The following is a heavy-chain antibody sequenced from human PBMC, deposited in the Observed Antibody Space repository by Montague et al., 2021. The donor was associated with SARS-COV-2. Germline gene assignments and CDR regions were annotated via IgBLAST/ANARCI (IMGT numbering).Heavy chain of an antibody. CDR2: IYVSGGT. J-gene: IGHJ3*02. CDR1: GGSISSRNYF. CDR3: ARRVRKGLSVSDTNGGFDN. V-gene: IGHV4-39*02. D-gene: IGHD5/OR15-5a*01. Sequence: SETLSLTCTVSGGSISSRNYFWGWIRQPPGKGLEWIGSIYVSGGTXYKPSLKSRVTISVDTSKNHFSLKLNSVTAADTAVYCCARRVRKGLSVSDTNGGFDNWGQGTMVTVSS.